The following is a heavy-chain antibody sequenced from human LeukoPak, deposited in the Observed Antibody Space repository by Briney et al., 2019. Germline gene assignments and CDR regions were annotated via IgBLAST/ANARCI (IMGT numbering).Heavy chain of an antibody. Sequence: VASVKVSCKASGYTFTGYYMHWVRQAPGQGLEWMGRINPNSGGTNYAQKFQGRVTMTRDTSISTAYMELSRLRSDDTAVYYCARVTYGSWYFSPNWFDPWGQGTLVTVSS. V-gene: IGHV1-2*06. CDR1: GYTFTGYY. CDR3: ARVTYGSWYFSPNWFDP. D-gene: IGHD6-13*01. J-gene: IGHJ5*02. CDR2: INPNSGGT.